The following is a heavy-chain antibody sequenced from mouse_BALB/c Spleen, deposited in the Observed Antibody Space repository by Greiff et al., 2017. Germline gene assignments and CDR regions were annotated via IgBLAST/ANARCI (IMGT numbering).Heavy chain of an antibody. CDR2: ISTYYGDA. Sequence: VQLQQSGAELVRPGVSVKISCKGSGYTFTDYAMHWVKQSHAKSLEWIGVISTYYGDASYNQKFKGKATMTVDKSSSTAYMELARLTSEDSAIYYWAREWSRAMDYWGQGTSVTVSS. J-gene: IGHJ4*01. V-gene: IGHV1S137*01. CDR1: GYTFTDYA. D-gene: IGHD1-3*01. CDR3: AREWSRAMDY.